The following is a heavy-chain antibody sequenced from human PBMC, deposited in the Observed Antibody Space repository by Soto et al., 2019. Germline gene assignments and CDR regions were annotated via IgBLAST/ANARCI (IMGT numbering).Heavy chain of an antibody. V-gene: IGHV4-4*02. Sequence: SETLSLTCAVSGDSISSDKWWSWVRQPPGKGLEWIGEIHHSGNSNYNPSLKSRVIISVDKSKNQFSLKLSSVTVADTAVYYCARDGREAGDFDYWGQGTLVTVSS. CDR1: GDSISSDKW. CDR3: ARDGREAGDFDY. J-gene: IGHJ4*02. CDR2: IHHSGNS. D-gene: IGHD6-19*01.